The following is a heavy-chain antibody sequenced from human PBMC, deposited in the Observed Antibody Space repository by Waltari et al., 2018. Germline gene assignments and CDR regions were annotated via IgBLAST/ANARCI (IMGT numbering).Heavy chain of an antibody. D-gene: IGHD2-15*01. V-gene: IGHV1-2*02. Sequence: QVQLVQSGAEVKRPGASVKVSCKASQYTFTDYYLHWLRQAPGQRLEWMGWINPVTGGTISAPKFQGRVTVTRDTSISTAYMELTGLTSGDTAVYFCARDRMMAAKGRKNHFDYWGQGTLVTVSS. CDR3: ARDRMMAAKGRKNHFDY. J-gene: IGHJ4*02. CDR1: QYTFTDYY. CDR2: INPVTGGT.